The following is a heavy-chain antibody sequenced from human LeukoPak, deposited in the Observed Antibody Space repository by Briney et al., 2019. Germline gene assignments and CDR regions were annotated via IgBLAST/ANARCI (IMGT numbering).Heavy chain of an antibody. CDR3: ARADIAGRPGSYDSSGYVD. Sequence: PGGSLRLSCAASGFTFSSYSMNWVRQAPGKGLEWVSSISSSISSGRSDVSYADSVKGRFTISRDNAKDSLYLQMNSLRAEDTAVYYCARADIAGRPGSYDSSGYVDWGQGTLVTVSS. J-gene: IGHJ4*02. CDR2: ISSSISSGRSDV. D-gene: IGHD3-22*01. V-gene: IGHV3-21*01. CDR1: GFTFSSYS.